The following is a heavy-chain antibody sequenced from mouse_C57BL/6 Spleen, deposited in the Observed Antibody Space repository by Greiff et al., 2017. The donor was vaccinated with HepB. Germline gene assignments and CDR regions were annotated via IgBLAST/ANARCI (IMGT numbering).Heavy chain of an antibody. CDR2: IRLKSDNYAT. Sequence: EVMLVESGGGLVQPGGSMKLSCVASGFTFSNYWMNWVRQSPEKGLEWVAQIRLKSDNYATHYAESVKGRFTISRDDSKSSVYLQMNNLRAEDTGIYYCNWDEGFDYWGQGTTLTVSS. J-gene: IGHJ2*01. D-gene: IGHD4-1*01. CDR1: GFTFSNYW. V-gene: IGHV6-3*01. CDR3: NWDEGFDY.